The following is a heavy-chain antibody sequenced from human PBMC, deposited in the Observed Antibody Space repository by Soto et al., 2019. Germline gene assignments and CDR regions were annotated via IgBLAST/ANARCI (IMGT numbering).Heavy chain of an antibody. J-gene: IGHJ4*02. CDR1: GFTFSSYA. D-gene: IGHD3-9*01. Sequence: PGGSLRLSCAASGFTFSSYAMGWVRQAPEKGLEWVSGIGGSGGSTYYADSVKGRFTISRDNSKNTLYLQMNSLRAEDTAVYYCAKKRSRYFDWLLCPYFDYWGQGTLVTVSS. CDR3: AKKRSRYFDWLLCPYFDY. V-gene: IGHV3-23*01. CDR2: IGGSGGST.